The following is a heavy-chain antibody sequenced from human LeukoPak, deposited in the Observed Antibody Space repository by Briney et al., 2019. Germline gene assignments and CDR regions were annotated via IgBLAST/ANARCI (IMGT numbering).Heavy chain of an antibody. D-gene: IGHD2-2*02. CDR1: GGSISSGGYY. V-gene: IGHV4-31*03. CDR3: ARGRGIVVVPAALRPFDY. CDR2: IYYSGST. J-gene: IGHJ4*02. Sequence: SETLSLTCTVSGGSISSGGYYWSWIRQHPGKGLEWIGYIYYSGSTYYNPSLKSRVTISVDTSKNQFSLKLSSVTAADTAVYYCARGRGIVVVPAALRPFDYWGQGTLVTVSS.